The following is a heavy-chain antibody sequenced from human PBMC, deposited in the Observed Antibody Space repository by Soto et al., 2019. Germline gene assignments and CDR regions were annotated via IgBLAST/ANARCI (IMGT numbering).Heavy chain of an antibody. D-gene: IGHD6-13*01. Sequence: GGSLRLSCAASGFTFSTYAMIWVRQAPGKGLEWVSGISWNSGSIGYADSVKGRFTISRDNAENSLYLQMNSLRPEDTALYYCAKDLSSSWSRNGYSSYYGMDVWGQGTTVTVSS. J-gene: IGHJ6*02. CDR3: AKDLSSSWSRNGYSSYYGMDV. V-gene: IGHV3-9*01. CDR1: GFTFSTYA. CDR2: ISWNSGSI.